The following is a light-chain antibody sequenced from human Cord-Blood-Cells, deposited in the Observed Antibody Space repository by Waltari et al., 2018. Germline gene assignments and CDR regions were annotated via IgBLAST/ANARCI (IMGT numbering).Light chain of an antibody. J-gene: IGLJ3*02. CDR2: DDN. CDR1: SGSIASNY. CDR3: QSYDSSNQV. Sequence: NFMLTQPHSVSESPGKTVTISCTRSSGSIASNYVQWYQQRTGSSPTTVIYDDNQRPSGVPDRFSGSIDSSSNSASLTISGLKTEDEADYYCQSYDSSNQVFGGGTKLTVL. V-gene: IGLV6-57*01.